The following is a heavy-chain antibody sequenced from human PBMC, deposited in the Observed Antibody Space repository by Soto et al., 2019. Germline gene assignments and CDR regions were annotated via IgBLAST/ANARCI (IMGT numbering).Heavy chain of an antibody. CDR3: AKETYSGPLDY. CDR2: ISYDGSNK. V-gene: IGHV3-30*18. D-gene: IGHD2-15*01. CDR1: GFTFSSYG. J-gene: IGHJ4*02. Sequence: QVQLVESGGGVVQPGRSLRLSCAASGFTFSSYGMHWVRQAPGKGLEWVAVISYDGSNKYYADSGKGRFTISRDNSKNPVYLQMDSLRGEDTAVYYCAKETYSGPLDYWGQGTLVTGSS.